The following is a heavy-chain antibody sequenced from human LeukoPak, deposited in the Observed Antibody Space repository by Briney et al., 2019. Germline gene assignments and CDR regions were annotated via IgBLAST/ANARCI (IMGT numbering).Heavy chain of an antibody. V-gene: IGHV5-51*01. Sequence: GESLKISCKGSGYSFTKYWIGWVRQIPGKGLEWIGIFFPGDSDTRSSPSFQGQVTISADKSISSAYLQWSSLKASDTAMYYCARRIPPPGGGYDAFDIWGQGTMVTVSS. CDR1: GYSFTKYW. CDR3: ARRIPPPGGGYDAFDI. CDR2: FFPGDSDT. D-gene: IGHD3-16*01. J-gene: IGHJ3*02.